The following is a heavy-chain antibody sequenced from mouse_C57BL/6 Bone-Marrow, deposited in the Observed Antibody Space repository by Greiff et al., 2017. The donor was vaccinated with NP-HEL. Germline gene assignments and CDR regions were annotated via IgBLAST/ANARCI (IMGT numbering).Heavy chain of an antibody. Sequence: VQLQESGPELVKPGASVKLSCKASGYTFTSYDINWVKQRPGQGLEWIGWIYPRDGSTKYNEKFKGKATLTVDTSSSTAYMELHSLTSEDSAVYFCARDQDANYYGSSYGDYWGQGTTLTVSS. D-gene: IGHD1-1*01. CDR1: GYTFTSYD. V-gene: IGHV1-85*01. CDR2: IYPRDGST. CDR3: ARDQDANYYGSSYGDY. J-gene: IGHJ2*01.